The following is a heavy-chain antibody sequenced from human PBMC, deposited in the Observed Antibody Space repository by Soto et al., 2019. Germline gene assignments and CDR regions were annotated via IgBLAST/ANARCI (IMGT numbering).Heavy chain of an antibody. Sequence: GGSLRLSCAASGFTFDDYTMHWVRQAPGKGLEWVSLISWDGGSTYYADSVKGRFTISRDNSKNSLYLQMNSLRTEDTALYYCATQSWTNDSSLYYYGMDVWGQGTTVTVSS. D-gene: IGHD3-22*01. V-gene: IGHV3-43*01. J-gene: IGHJ6*02. CDR3: ATQSWTNDSSLYYYGMDV. CDR2: ISWDGGST. CDR1: GFTFDDYT.